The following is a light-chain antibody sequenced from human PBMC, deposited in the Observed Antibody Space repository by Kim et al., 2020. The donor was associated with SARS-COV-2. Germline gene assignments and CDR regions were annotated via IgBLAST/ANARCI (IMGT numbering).Light chain of an antibody. J-gene: IGLJ3*02. Sequence: GQMVPISCSGSSPKIVSNYGYWPQHFPGPAPKVLIYINNLRPSGVPDRVSGSKSGTSASLAISDLRSEDEADYYCAAWDDSLSGWVFGGGTQLTVL. CDR1: SPKIVSNY. CDR2: INN. CDR3: AAWDDSLSGWV. V-gene: IGLV1-47*01.